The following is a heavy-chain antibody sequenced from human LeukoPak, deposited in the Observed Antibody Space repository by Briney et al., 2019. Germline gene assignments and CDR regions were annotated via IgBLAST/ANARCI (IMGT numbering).Heavy chain of an antibody. CDR2: ISSSSSTI. V-gene: IGHV3-48*03. Sequence: GGSLRLSCAASGFTFSSYEMNWVRQAPGKGLEWVSYISSSSSTIYYADSVKGRFTISRDNAKNSLYLQMNSLRAEDTAVYYCARAAQWELPKFDYWGQGTLVTVSS. D-gene: IGHD1-26*01. CDR1: GFTFSSYE. J-gene: IGHJ4*02. CDR3: ARAAQWELPKFDY.